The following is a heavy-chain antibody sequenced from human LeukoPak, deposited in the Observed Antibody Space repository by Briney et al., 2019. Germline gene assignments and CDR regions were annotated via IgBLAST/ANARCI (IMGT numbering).Heavy chain of an antibody. D-gene: IGHD1-26*01. V-gene: IGHV4-59*12. CDR3: ARDGVGGSSTYYFDY. Sequence: PSETLSLTCTVSGGSISSYYWSWIRQPPGKGLEWIGYISYSGSPNYNPSLKSRVTMSVDTSKNQFSLKLSSVTAADTAVYYCARDGVGGSSTYYFDYWGQGTLVTVSS. CDR2: ISYSGSP. J-gene: IGHJ4*02. CDR1: GGSISSYY.